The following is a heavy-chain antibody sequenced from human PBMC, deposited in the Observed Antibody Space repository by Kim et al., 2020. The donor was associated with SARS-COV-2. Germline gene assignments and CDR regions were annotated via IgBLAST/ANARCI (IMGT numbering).Heavy chain of an antibody. Sequence: SQTLSLTCAISGDSVSSNSAAGNWIRQSPSRGLEWLGRTYYRSKWYNDYAVSVKSRITINPDTSKNQFSLQLNSVTPEDTAVYYCAREALPVIAAAGTIDYWGQGTLVTVSS. CDR3: AREALPVIAAAGTIDY. CDR2: TYYRSKWYN. D-gene: IGHD6-13*01. V-gene: IGHV6-1*01. J-gene: IGHJ4*02. CDR1: GDSVSSNSAA.